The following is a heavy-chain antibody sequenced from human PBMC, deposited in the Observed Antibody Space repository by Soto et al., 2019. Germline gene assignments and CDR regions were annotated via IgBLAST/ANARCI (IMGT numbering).Heavy chain of an antibody. CDR1: GYTFTAYH. D-gene: IGHD3-10*02. Sequence: QVQLVQSGAEVKEPGDSVRVSCEASGYTFTAYHIHWVRQAPGQGLEWMGWINPKFGDTTYAQDFQARVSMTRDKSISTVDLEWSRLTSDDRAIYCGARNLDYYYCRGSGHVPGVWGLGTTVTVFS. V-gene: IGHV1-2*02. J-gene: IGHJ6*02. CDR2: INPKFGDT. CDR3: ARNLDYYYCRGSGHVPGV.